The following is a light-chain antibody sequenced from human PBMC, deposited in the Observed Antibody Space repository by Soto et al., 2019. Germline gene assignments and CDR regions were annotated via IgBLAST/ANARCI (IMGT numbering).Light chain of an antibody. J-gene: IGKJ1*01. CDR2: DAS. V-gene: IGKV1-5*01. CDR1: QTISSW. CDR3: QQYSSFSRT. Sequence: DIQITQSPSTLSASVGDRVTITFRASQTISSWLAWYQQKPGKAPELLIYDASTLESGVPSRFSGSGSGTEFSLTISSLQPDDFATFYCQQYSSFSRTFGQGTKVDIK.